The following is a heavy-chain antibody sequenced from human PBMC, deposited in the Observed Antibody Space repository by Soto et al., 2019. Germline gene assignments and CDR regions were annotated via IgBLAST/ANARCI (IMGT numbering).Heavy chain of an antibody. CDR2: TDYSGNT. J-gene: IGHJ4*02. D-gene: IGHD6-19*01. CDR3: ETAVGDPLYYLDY. CDR1: SDSISSYY. Sequence: QVQLQESGPGLVRPSETLSLTCTVSSDSISSYYWIWIRQSPGKGLEWIGYTDYSGNTNYNPSLKSRVTISGDTSKNEYSLRLSSVTAADTAVYYCETAVGDPLYYLDYWGQGTLVTVSS. V-gene: IGHV4-59*08.